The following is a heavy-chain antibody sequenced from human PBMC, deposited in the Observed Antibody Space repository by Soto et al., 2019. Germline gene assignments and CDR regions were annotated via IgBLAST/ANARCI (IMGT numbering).Heavy chain of an antibody. Sequence: EVQLVESGGGLVQPGGSLRLSCAASGFTFSSYWMHWVRQAPGKGLVWVSRINSDGSSTTYADSVKGRFTISRDSAKNTLYLQMNSLRAEDTAVYYCASRRLHLGELSGYWGQGTLVTVSS. D-gene: IGHD3-16*02. CDR3: ASRRLHLGELSGY. J-gene: IGHJ4*02. CDR2: INSDGSST. V-gene: IGHV3-74*01. CDR1: GFTFSSYW.